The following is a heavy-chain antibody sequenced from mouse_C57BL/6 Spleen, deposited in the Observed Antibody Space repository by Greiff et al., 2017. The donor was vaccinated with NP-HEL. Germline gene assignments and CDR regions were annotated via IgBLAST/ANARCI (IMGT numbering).Heavy chain of an antibody. J-gene: IGHJ2*01. D-gene: IGHD2-3*01. V-gene: IGHV1-54*01. CDR1: GYAFTNYL. CDR2: INPGSGGT. Sequence: QVQLQQSGAELVRPGTSVKVSCKASGYAFTNYLIEWVKQRPGQGLEWIGVINPGSGGTNYNEKFKGKATLTADKSSSTAYMHLSSLTSEDSAVYFCARTWDGWDDWGQGTTLTVSS. CDR3: ARTWDGWDD.